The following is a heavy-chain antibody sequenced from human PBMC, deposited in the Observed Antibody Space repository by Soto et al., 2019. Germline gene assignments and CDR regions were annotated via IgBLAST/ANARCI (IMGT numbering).Heavy chain of an antibody. CDR2: ISGSGAST. J-gene: IGHJ4*02. Sequence: PGGSLRLSCAASGLTFSNYAMSWVRQAPGKGLQWVSTISGSGASTYYGDSVKGRFPLSRDNSENTLFLQMDSLRAEDTAVYYCAKGDLLTGVAHFDYWGQGTLVTVSS. V-gene: IGHV3-23*01. CDR3: AKGDLLTGVAHFDY. D-gene: IGHD7-27*01. CDR1: GLTFSNYA.